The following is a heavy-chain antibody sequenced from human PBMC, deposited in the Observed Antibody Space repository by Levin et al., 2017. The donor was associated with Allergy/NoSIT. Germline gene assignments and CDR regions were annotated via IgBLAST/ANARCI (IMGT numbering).Heavy chain of an antibody. CDR3: ARDQGRGRGFGELFSAKNTYWYFDL. Sequence: PGGSLRLSCAASGFTFSSYSMNWVRQAPGKGLEWVSYISSSSSTIYYADSVKGRFTISRDNAKNSLYLQMNSLRAEDTAVYYCARDQGRGRGFGELFSAKNTYWYFDLWGRGTLVTVSS. V-gene: IGHV3-48*01. CDR1: GFTFSSYS. J-gene: IGHJ2*01. CDR2: ISSSSSTI. D-gene: IGHD3-10*01.